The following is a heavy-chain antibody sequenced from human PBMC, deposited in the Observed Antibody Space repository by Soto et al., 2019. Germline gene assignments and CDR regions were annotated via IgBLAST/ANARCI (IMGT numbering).Heavy chain of an antibody. Sequence: QPGGSLRLSCAASGFTFSSYWMHWVRQAPGKGLVWVSRINSDGSSTSYADSVKGRFTISRDNAKNTLYLQMNSLRAEDTAVYYCARVPEAGRPLFDYWGQGALVTVSS. CDR2: INSDGSST. J-gene: IGHJ4*02. CDR3: ARVPEAGRPLFDY. D-gene: IGHD6-6*01. CDR1: GFTFSSYW. V-gene: IGHV3-74*01.